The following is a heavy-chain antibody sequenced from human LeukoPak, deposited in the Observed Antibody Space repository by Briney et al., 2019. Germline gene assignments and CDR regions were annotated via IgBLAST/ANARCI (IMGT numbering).Heavy chain of an antibody. CDR3: ARGLRWGITMVRARTYFDY. CDR1: GGSFSGYY. D-gene: IGHD3-10*01. J-gene: IGHJ4*02. CDR2: INHSGST. Sequence: PSETLSLTCAVYGGSFSGYYWSWIRQPPGKGLEWIGEINHSGSTNYNPSLKSRVTISVDTSKNQFSLKLCSVTAADTAVYYCARGLRWGITMVRARTYFDYWGQGTLVTVSS. V-gene: IGHV4-34*01.